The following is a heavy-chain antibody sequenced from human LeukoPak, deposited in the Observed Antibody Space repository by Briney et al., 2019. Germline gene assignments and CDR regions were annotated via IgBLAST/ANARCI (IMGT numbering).Heavy chain of an antibody. D-gene: IGHD3-10*01. CDR1: GGSISSDTYD. Sequence: SETLSLTCTVSGGSISSDTYDWGWIRQPGGKGLEWIGRIFTSGRIDYNPSLRSRVGMSVETSNNQFYLTMSSVTGADTDVYFCARVKFGADGSLDCWGQGTLVTVSS. J-gene: IGHJ4*02. CDR2: IFTSGRI. V-gene: IGHV4-61*02. CDR3: ARVKFGADGSLDC.